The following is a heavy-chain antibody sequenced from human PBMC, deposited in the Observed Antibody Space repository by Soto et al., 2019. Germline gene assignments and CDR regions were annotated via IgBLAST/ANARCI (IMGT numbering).Heavy chain of an antibody. CDR1: GYTITCCA. CDR3: ARDGEDKAAAAMVY. J-gene: IGHJ4*02. CDR2: FNAGDGDT. V-gene: IGHV1-3*01. Sequence: QVQLVQSGAEVKKPGASVRVSCKASGYTITCCAMHWVRQAPGQGPEWMGWFNAGDGDTKYSQNFQGRFTIIRDTSASTVYMELSSLRPEDTAVYYCARDGEDKAAAAMVYWGQGTLVTVSS. D-gene: IGHD6-13*01.